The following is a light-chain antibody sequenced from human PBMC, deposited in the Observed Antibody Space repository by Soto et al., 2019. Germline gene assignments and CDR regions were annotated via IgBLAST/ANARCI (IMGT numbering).Light chain of an antibody. Sequence: QSALTQPASVSGSPGQSITISCTGTNSDVGGYNYVSWYQKHPGKAPKLMIYDVTKRPSGVPDRFSGSKSGNTASLTVSALQAEDEADYYCSSYTDRKNLVFGTGTKVTVL. CDR2: DVT. CDR3: SSYTDRKNLV. V-gene: IGLV2-8*01. J-gene: IGLJ1*01. CDR1: NSDVGGYNY.